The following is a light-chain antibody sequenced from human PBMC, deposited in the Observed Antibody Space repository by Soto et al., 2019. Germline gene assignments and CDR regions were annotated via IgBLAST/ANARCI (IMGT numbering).Light chain of an antibody. J-gene: IGKJ1*01. CDR1: QSVSSY. Sequence: EIVLTQSPATLSLSPGERATLSCRASQSVSSYLAWYQQKPGQAPRLLIYDASNRATGIPARFSGSGSATDFTLTISSLEPEDLAVYYCQQRSNWPPWTFGQGTKVEIK. CDR2: DAS. V-gene: IGKV3-11*01. CDR3: QQRSNWPPWT.